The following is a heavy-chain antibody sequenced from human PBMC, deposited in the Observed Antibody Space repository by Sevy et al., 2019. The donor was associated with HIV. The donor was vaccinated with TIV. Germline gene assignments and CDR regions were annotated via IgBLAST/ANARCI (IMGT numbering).Heavy chain of an antibody. D-gene: IGHD4-17*01. Sequence: SETLSLTCTVSGGSISSGDYYWSWIRQPPGKGLEWIGYIYYSGSTYYNPSLKSRVTISVDTSKNQFSLKLSSVTAADTAVYYCASARILSDYASVFYYYYGMDVWGQGTTVTVSS. J-gene: IGHJ6*02. CDR3: ASARILSDYASVFYYYYGMDV. CDR1: GGSISSGDYY. CDR2: IYYSGST. V-gene: IGHV4-30-4*01.